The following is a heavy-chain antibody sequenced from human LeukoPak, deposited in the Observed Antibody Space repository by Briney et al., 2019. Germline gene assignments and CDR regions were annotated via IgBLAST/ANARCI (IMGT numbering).Heavy chain of an antibody. D-gene: IGHD5-24*01. CDR1: GFTFSSYS. CDR2: ISSSSSYI. CDR3: ARDAEMATISSYFDY. V-gene: IGHV3-21*01. J-gene: IGHJ4*02. Sequence: GGSLRLSCAASGFTFSSYSMNWVRQAPGKGLEWVSSISSSSSYIYHADSVKGRFTISRDNAKNSLYLQMNSLRAEDTAVYYCARDAEMATISSYFDYWGQGTLVTVSS.